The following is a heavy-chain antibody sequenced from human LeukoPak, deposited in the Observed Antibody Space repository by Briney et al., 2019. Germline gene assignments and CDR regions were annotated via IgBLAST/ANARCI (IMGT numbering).Heavy chain of an antibody. CDR3: ARTDQDYYDSAGFDY. CDR2: MNPNSGNT. CDR1: GYTFTSYD. V-gene: IGHV1-8*03. Sequence: ASVKVSCKASGYTFTSYDINWVRQATGQGLEWMGWMNPNSGNTGYAQKFQGRVTITRNTSISTAYMELSNLRSEDTAVYYCARTDQDYYDSAGFDYWGQGTLVTVSS. J-gene: IGHJ4*02. D-gene: IGHD3-22*01.